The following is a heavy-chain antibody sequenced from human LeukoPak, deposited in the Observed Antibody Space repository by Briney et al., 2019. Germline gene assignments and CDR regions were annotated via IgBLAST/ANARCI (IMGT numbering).Heavy chain of an antibody. Sequence: GGSLRLSCAASGFNFNVYWMNWVRQAPGKGLEWVANIDQDGNKKYYVDSVKGRFTISRDNSKNTLHLQMNSLRADDTAVYYCAKGPLTEVAGTTWDYWGQGALVTVSS. CDR2: IDQDGNKK. J-gene: IGHJ4*02. CDR3: AKGPLTEVAGTTWDY. V-gene: IGHV3-7*03. D-gene: IGHD6-19*01. CDR1: GFNFNVYW.